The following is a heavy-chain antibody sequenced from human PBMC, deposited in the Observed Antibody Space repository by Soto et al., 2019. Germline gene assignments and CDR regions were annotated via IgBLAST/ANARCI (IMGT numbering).Heavy chain of an antibody. CDR1: GFTFSNYA. V-gene: IGHV3-30*09. CDR3: SRGHHSNDWYPIDY. J-gene: IGHJ4*02. D-gene: IGHD6-19*01. CDR2: VSTDGGER. Sequence: PGGSLRLSCTASGFTFSNYALHWVRQAPGKGLEWMAVVSTDGGERFYADSVKGRFVISRDNAKSTLYFQLNSLRSEDTATYYWSRGHHSNDWYPIDYRGKGTAVTVPS.